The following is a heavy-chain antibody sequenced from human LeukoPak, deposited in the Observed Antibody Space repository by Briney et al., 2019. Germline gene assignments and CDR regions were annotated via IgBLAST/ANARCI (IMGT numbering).Heavy chain of an antibody. CDR3: ARGEKTVLRYFDYSY. J-gene: IGHJ4*02. D-gene: IGHD3-9*01. V-gene: IGHV1-18*04. Sequence: ASVKVSCKAPGYTFTSYGISWVRQAPGQGLECMVWISAYNGNTNYAQKLQGRVTMTTDTSTSTAYMELRSLTSDDTAVYHCARGEKTVLRYFDYSYWGQGTLVTVSS. CDR2: ISAYNGNT. CDR1: GYTFTSYG.